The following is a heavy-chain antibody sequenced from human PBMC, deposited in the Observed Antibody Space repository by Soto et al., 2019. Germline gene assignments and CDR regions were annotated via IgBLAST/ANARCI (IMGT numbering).Heavy chain of an antibody. Sequence: QVRLVQSEAEVKKPGSSVKVSCKASGGSFSNNAISWVRQAPGQGLEWMGVIILPFGTPNYAQTFQGRVTITADESMTTAYMELSGLRSEDTAVYYCARGPDYESYFDYWGRGTLVTVSS. D-gene: IGHD4-17*01. J-gene: IGHJ4*02. CDR2: IILPFGTP. V-gene: IGHV1-69*12. CDR1: GGSFSNNA. CDR3: ARGPDYESYFDY.